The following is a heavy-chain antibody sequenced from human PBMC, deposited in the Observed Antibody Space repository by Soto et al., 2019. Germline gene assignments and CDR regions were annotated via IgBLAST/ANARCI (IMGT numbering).Heavy chain of an antibody. J-gene: IGHJ4*02. D-gene: IGHD6-19*01. CDR3: VRRMAVTGTLLYYFDY. CDR2: IYYSGTT. Sequence: QLQLQESGSGLVKPSETLSLTCTVSGDSITNSNFYWGWIRQPPGKGLEWIGVIYYSGTTYYNPSLKSRVTISVDTSKNQFSLKLTSVTAADTAVYYCVRRMAVTGTLLYYFDYWGQGTLVTVSS. V-gene: IGHV4-39*01. CDR1: GDSITNSNFY.